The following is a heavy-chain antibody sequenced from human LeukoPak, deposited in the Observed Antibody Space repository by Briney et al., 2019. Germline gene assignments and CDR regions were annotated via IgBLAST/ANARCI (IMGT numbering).Heavy chain of an antibody. CDR1: GGSISSYY. V-gene: IGHV4-59*08. D-gene: IGHD6-19*01. Sequence: SETLSFTCTVSGGSISSYYWSWIRQSPGKGLEWIGYIFYIGSTNYNPSLKSRVTISVDTSKNQFSLKLSSVTAADTAVYYCARHPSVAGTKGGFDHWGQGTLVTVSS. CDR3: ARHPSVAGTKGGFDH. J-gene: IGHJ4*02. CDR2: IFYIGST.